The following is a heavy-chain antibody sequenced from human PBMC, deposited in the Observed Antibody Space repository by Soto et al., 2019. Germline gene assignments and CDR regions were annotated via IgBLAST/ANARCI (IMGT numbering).Heavy chain of an antibody. Sequence: ASVKVSCKASGYTFTNYGVTWVRQAPGQGLEWMGSISAYSGNTNYAQKLQGRVTMTTDTSTSTAYMELRSLTSLTAADTAVYYCARAPKVSGSAQTRPDFWGQGSLVTVSS. CDR3: ARAPKVSGSAQTRPDF. D-gene: IGHD6-6*01. J-gene: IGHJ4*02. V-gene: IGHV1-18*01. CDR2: ISAYSGNT. CDR1: GYTFTNYG.